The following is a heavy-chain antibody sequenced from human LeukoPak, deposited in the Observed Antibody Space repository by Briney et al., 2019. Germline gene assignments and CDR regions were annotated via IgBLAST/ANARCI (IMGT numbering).Heavy chain of an antibody. CDR3: AKTFITPLIPGDSSSWYDY. V-gene: IGHV3-23*01. D-gene: IGHD6-13*01. CDR2: ISGSGGST. J-gene: IGHJ4*02. CDR1: GFTFSSYA. Sequence: PGGSLRLSCAASGFTFSSYAMSWVRQAPGKGLEWVSAISGSGGSTYYADSVKGRFTISRDNSKNTLYLQMNSLRAEDTAVYYCAKTFITPLIPGDSSSWYDYWGQGTLVTVSS.